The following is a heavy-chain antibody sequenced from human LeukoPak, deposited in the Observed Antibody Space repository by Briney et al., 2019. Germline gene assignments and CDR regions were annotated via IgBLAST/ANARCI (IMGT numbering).Heavy chain of an antibody. CDR1: GGTFSSYA. D-gene: IGHD3-22*01. Sequence: GASVKVSCKASGGTFSSYAISWVRQAPGQGLEWMGGIIPIFGTANYAQKFQGRVTITADESTSTAYMELSSLRSEDTAVYYCARSRGTYYYDSSGYGPFDYWGQGTLVTVSS. CDR2: IIPIFGTA. J-gene: IGHJ4*02. V-gene: IGHV1-69*01. CDR3: ARSRGTYYYDSSGYGPFDY.